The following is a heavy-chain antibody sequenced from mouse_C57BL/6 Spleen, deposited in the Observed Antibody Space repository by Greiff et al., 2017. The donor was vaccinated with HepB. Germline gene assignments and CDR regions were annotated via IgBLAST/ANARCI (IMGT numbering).Heavy chain of an antibody. V-gene: IGHV5-6*01. J-gene: IGHJ2*01. D-gene: IGHD2-4*01. Sequence: EVKLQESGGDLVKPGGSLKLSCAASGFTFSSYGMSWVRQTPDKRLEWVATISSGGSYTYYPDSVKGRFTISRDNAKNTLYLQMSSLKSEDTAMYYCARLDYYFDYWGQGTTLTVSS. CDR1: GFTFSSYG. CDR2: ISSGGSYT. CDR3: ARLDYYFDY.